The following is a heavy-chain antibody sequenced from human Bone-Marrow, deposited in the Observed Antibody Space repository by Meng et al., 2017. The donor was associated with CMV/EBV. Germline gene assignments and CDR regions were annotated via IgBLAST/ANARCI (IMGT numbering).Heavy chain of an antibody. CDR1: GFTFNIYA. V-gene: IGHV3-23*01. D-gene: IGHD2-2*01. J-gene: IGHJ5*01. CDR2: MSGSGDAT. CDR3: ANALKVNNGSRTSCSMSVDS. Sequence: GGSLRLSCAASGFTFNIYAMNWVRQAPGKGLEWVSAMSGSGDATYYADSVRCRFTISRDNSKDTLFLQMNTPRAEDTALYYCANALKVNNGSRTSCSMSVDSWGQGTLVTVSS.